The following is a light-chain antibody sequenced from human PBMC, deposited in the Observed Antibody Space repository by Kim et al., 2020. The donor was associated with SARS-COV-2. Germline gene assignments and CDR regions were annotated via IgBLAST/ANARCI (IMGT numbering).Light chain of an antibody. CDR1: QSVRSSH. CDR2: GAS. J-gene: IGKJ1*01. CDR3: QQFDSSLWT. Sequence: SPGERATLSCRASQSVRSSHLAWYQPKPGQAPRLLIYGASSRATGIPDRFSGSGSGTDHTLTISRLEPEDFAVYYCQQFDSSLWTFGQGTKVDIK. V-gene: IGKV3-20*01.